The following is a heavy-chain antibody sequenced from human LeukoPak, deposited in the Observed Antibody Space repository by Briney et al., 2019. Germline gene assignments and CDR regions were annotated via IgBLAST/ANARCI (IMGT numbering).Heavy chain of an antibody. V-gene: IGHV4-4*07. J-gene: IGHJ6*03. CDR2: IYTTGST. CDR3: ARAQAYGDPPMYYYYYYMDV. CDR1: GGSISSDY. D-gene: IGHD4-17*01. Sequence: SETLSLTCTVSGGSISSDYWSWIRQPAGKGLEWIGRIYTTGSTNYSPSLKSRVTISVDTSKNQFSLKLSSVTAADTAVYYCARAQAYGDPPMYYYYYYMDVWGKGTTVTISS.